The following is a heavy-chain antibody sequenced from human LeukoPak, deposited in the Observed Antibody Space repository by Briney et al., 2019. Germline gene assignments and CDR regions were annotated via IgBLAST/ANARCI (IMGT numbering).Heavy chain of an antibody. Sequence: KSGGSLRLSCAASGFTFSSYWMHWVRQAPGKGLVWVSSISSSSSYIYYADSVKGRFTISRDNAKNSLYLQMNSLRAEDTAVYYCARAAHYDILTGYFDYWGQGTLVTVSS. CDR2: ISSSSSYI. CDR1: GFTFSSYW. V-gene: IGHV3-21*01. J-gene: IGHJ4*02. D-gene: IGHD3-9*01. CDR3: ARAAHYDILTGYFDY.